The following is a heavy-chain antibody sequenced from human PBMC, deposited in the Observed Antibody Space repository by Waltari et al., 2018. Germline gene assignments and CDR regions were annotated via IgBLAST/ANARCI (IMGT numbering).Heavy chain of an antibody. CDR2: IKQDGSEK. D-gene: IGHD3-16*01. CDR1: GFPFSSSW. CDR3: AREYDYVFDY. J-gene: IGHJ4*02. V-gene: IGHV3-7*01. Sequence: EVQLVESGGGLVQPGGSLRLPCAASGFPFSSSWMSWVRQAPGKGLEWVANIKQDGSEKYYVDSVKGRFTISRDNAKNSLYLQMNSLRAEDTAVYYCAREYDYVFDYWGQGTLVTVSS.